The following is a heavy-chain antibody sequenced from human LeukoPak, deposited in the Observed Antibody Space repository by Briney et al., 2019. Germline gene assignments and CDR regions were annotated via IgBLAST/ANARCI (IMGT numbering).Heavy chain of an antibody. D-gene: IGHD3-22*01. CDR2: INPSGGST. J-gene: IGHJ4*02. V-gene: IGHV1-46*01. CDR1: GYTFTSYY. CDR3: ARALGIVYSRPFDY. Sequence: ASVKVSCKASGYTFTSYYMHWVRQAPGQGLEWMGIINPSGGSTSYAQKFQGRVTMTRDTSASTAYMELRSLISEDTAVYYCARALGIVYSRPFDYWGQGTLVTVSS.